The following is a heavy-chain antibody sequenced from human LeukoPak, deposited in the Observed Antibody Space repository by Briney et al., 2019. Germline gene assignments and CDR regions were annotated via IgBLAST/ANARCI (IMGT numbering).Heavy chain of an antibody. CDR1: GFTFRSYA. J-gene: IGHJ4*02. V-gene: IGHV3-23*01. CDR2: ISGSGGST. D-gene: IGHD4-17*01. Sequence: GGSLRLSCAASGFTFRSYAMSWVRQAPGKGLEWVSAISGSGGSTYYADSVKGRFTISRDNSKNTLYLQMNSLRAEDTPVYYCAKAPRGVTTQQDYWGQGTLDTVSS. CDR3: AKAPRGVTTQQDY.